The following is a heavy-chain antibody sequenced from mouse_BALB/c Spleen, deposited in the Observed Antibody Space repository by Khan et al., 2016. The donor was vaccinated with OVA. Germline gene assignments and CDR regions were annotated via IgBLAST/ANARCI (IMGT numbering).Heavy chain of an antibody. CDR1: GYSITSDYA. V-gene: IGHV3-2*02. J-gene: IGHJ4*01. Sequence: EVQLQESGPGLVKPSQSLSLTCTVTGYSITSDYAWNWIRQFPGNKLEWMGYISYSGSTNYNPSLNSRISLTRDTYKNQFFLQLNSVTTEDTATYYCARDGSRYNYAMDYWGQGTSVTVSS. D-gene: IGHD2-3*01. CDR3: ARDGSRYNYAMDY. CDR2: ISYSGST.